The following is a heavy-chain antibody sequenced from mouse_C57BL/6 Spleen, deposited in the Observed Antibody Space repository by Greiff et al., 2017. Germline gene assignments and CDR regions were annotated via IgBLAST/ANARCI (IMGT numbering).Heavy chain of an antibody. Sequence: VQLQQPGAELVKPGASVKMSCKASGYTFTSYWMPWVKQRPGQGLEWIGMIYPNSGSTNYNEKFKSKATLTVDKSSSTAYMQLSSLTSEDSAVFYCARDSAYGRYYAMDYWGQGTSVTVSS. CDR2: IYPNSGST. D-gene: IGHD1-2*01. J-gene: IGHJ4*01. V-gene: IGHV1-64*01. CDR3: ARDSAYGRYYAMDY. CDR1: GYTFTSYW.